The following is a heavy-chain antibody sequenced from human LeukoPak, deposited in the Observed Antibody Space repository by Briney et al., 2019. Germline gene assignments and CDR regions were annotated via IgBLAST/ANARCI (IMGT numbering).Heavy chain of an antibody. Sequence: PSETLSLTCTVSGGSISSSNCYWGWIRQPPGKGLEWIGAKYYSGSTSYNPSLKSRVTISVETSKNQFSLQLSSVTAADTAVYYCGRHEEEDGYNAKTVDYWGQGTLVTVSS. CDR3: GRHEEEDGYNAKTVDY. D-gene: IGHD5-24*01. V-gene: IGHV4-39*01. J-gene: IGHJ4*02. CDR1: GGSISSSNCY. CDR2: KYYSGST.